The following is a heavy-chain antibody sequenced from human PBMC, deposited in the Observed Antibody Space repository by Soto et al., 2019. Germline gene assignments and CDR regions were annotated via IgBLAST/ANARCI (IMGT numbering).Heavy chain of an antibody. J-gene: IGHJ3*02. CDR2: IYYSGST. V-gene: IGHV4-59*01. CDR3: ARARGFFSYDAFDI. Sequence: SETLSLTCTVSGGSISSYYWSWIRQPPGKGLEWIGYIYYSGSTNYNPSLKSRVTISVDTSKNQFSLKLSSVTAADTAVYYCARARGFFSYDAFDIWGQGTMVTVS. CDR1: GGSISSYY. D-gene: IGHD3-3*01.